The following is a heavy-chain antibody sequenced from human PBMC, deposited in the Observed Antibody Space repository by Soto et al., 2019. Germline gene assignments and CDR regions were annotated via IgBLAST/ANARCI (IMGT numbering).Heavy chain of an antibody. Sequence: PSETLSLTCAVYGGSFSGYYWSWIRQPPGKGLEWIGEINHSGSTNYNPSLKSRVTISVDTSKNQFSLKLSSVTAADTAVYYCGSRPPSITFFGGVKGGGFDYGGQGTLVTVSS. D-gene: IGHD3-3*01. CDR3: GSRPPSITFFGGVKGGGFDY. V-gene: IGHV4-34*01. CDR2: INHSGST. CDR1: GGSFSGYY. J-gene: IGHJ4*02.